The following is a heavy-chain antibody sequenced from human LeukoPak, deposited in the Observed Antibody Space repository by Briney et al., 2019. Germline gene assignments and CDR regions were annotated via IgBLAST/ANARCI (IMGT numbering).Heavy chain of an antibody. D-gene: IGHD3-10*01. Sequence: SVKVSCKASGGTFSSYAISWVRQAPGQGLEWMGGIIPIFGTANYAQKFQGRVTITADESTSTAYMELSSLRSEDTAVYYCARGYLDYGSGRLGDAFDIWGQGTMVTVSS. CDR1: GGTFSSYA. CDR2: IIPIFGTA. J-gene: IGHJ3*02. V-gene: IGHV1-69*13. CDR3: ARGYLDYGSGRLGDAFDI.